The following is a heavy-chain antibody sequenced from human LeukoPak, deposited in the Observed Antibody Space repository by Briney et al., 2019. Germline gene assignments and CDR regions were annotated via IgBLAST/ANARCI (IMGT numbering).Heavy chain of an antibody. Sequence: GGSLRLSCAASGFTFSTYAMHWVRQAPGKXLEWVAAVSSDGAHQHYPDSVKGRFTISRDNSKNTVYLEMNSLRDEDTAVYYCARGYGAYDYWGQGTLVTVSS. CDR1: GFTFSTYA. V-gene: IGHV3-30*04. D-gene: IGHD5-18*01. CDR3: ARGYGAYDY. J-gene: IGHJ4*02. CDR2: VSSDGAHQ.